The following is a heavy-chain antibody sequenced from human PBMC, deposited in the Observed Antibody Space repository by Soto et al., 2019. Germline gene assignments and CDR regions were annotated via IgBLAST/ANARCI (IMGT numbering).Heavy chain of an antibody. D-gene: IGHD2-21*02. V-gene: IGHV4-59*01. CDR2: MYNTGST. CDR3: ARDLWGYCGAGCYPMAV. Sequence: PSETLSLTCTVSGGSISSYYWSWIWQPPGKGLEWIGYMYNTGSTIYNPSLNSRVTISVDTSKNQFSLKLNSVTAADTAVYYCARDLWGYCGAGCYPMAVWGQGTTVTVSS. CDR1: GGSISSYY. J-gene: IGHJ6*02.